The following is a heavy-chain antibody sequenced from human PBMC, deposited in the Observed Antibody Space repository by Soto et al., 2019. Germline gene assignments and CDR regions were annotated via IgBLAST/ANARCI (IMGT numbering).Heavy chain of an antibody. CDR3: ARDRYCSSTSCPKTYYYYMDV. V-gene: IGHV3-66*01. CDR1: GFTVSSNY. CDR2: IYSGGST. J-gene: IGHJ6*03. Sequence: GGSLRLSCAASGFTVSSNYMSWVRQAPGKGLEWVSVIYSGGSTYYADSVKGRFTISRDNSKNTLYLQMNSLRAEDTAVYYCARDRYCSSTSCPKTYYYYMDVWGKGTTVTVSS. D-gene: IGHD2-2*01.